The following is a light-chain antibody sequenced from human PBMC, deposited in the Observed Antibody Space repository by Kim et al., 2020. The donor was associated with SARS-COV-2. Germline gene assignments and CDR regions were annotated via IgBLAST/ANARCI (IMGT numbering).Light chain of an antibody. Sequence: GQSITSSCPGTSSDVGGYNHVSWYQQHPGKAPKLMIYDVSKWPSGVSNRFSGSKSGNTASLTISWLQAEDEADYYCSSLTSSITYVFGTGTKVTVL. CDR1: SSDVGGYNH. J-gene: IGLJ1*01. V-gene: IGLV2-14*04. CDR3: SSLTSSITYV. CDR2: DVS.